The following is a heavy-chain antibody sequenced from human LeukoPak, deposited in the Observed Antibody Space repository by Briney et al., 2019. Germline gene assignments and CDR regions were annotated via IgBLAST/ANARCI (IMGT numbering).Heavy chain of an antibody. D-gene: IGHD3-22*01. CDR3: AKDPGRIPSSGYVDY. CDR2: ISGSGGST. Sequence: GGSLRLSCAASGFTFSSYGMSWVRQAPGKGLEWVSAISGSGGSTYYADSVKGRFTISRDNSKNTLYLQMNSLRAEDTAVYYCAKDPGRIPSSGYVDYWGQGTLVTVSS. CDR1: GFTFSSYG. J-gene: IGHJ4*02. V-gene: IGHV3-23*01.